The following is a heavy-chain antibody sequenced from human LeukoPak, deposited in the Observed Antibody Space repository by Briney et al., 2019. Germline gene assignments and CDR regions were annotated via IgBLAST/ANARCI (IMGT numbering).Heavy chain of an antibody. J-gene: IGHJ4*02. V-gene: IGHV4-34*01. CDR2: IYYSGST. CDR3: ARGLKQLWLPNTPFDY. CDR1: GGSFSGYY. D-gene: IGHD5-18*01. Sequence: SETLSLTCAVYGGSFSGYYWSWIRQPPGKGLEWIGSIYYSGSTYYNPSLKSRVTISVDTSKNQFSLKLSSVTAADTAVYYCARGLKQLWLPNTPFDYWGQGTLVTVSS.